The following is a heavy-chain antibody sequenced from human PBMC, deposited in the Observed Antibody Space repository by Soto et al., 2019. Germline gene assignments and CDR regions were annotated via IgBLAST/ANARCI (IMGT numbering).Heavy chain of an antibody. J-gene: IGHJ6*02. CDR1: VGSISSSSYY. CDR3: ASQGYDFWSFNYYGMDV. CDR2: IYYSGST. Sequence: SETLSLTCTVSVGSISSSSYYWGWIRQPPGKGLEWIGSIYYSGSTYYNPSLKSRVTISVDTSKNQFSLKLSSVTAADTAVYYCASQGYDFWSFNYYGMDVWGQGTTVTVSS. V-gene: IGHV4-39*01. D-gene: IGHD3-3*01.